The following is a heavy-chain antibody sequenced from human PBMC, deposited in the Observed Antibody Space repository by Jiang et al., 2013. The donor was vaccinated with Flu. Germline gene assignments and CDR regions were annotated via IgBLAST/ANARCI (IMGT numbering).Heavy chain of an antibody. CDR3: ARIHTAMDAFDI. D-gene: IGHD5-18*01. CDR2: IDWDDDK. Sequence: LARIDWDDDKFYSTSLKTRLTISKDTSKNQVVLTMTNMDPVDTATYYCARIHTAMDAFDIWGQGTMVTVVF. J-gene: IGHJ3*02. V-gene: IGHV2-70*04.